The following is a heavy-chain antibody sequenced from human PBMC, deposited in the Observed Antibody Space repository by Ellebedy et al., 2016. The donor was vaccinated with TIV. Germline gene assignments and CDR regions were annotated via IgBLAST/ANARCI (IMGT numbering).Heavy chain of an antibody. Sequence: SETLSLXXTVSGGSISSYYWGWIRQPPGKGLERIGSIYYSGSTYYNPSLKSRVTISVDTSKNQFSLKLSSVTAADTAVYYCARDGYGDYYYYGMDVWGQGTTVTVSS. CDR1: GGSISSYY. CDR2: IYYSGST. V-gene: IGHV4-39*07. CDR3: ARDGYGDYYYYGMDV. J-gene: IGHJ6*02. D-gene: IGHD4-17*01.